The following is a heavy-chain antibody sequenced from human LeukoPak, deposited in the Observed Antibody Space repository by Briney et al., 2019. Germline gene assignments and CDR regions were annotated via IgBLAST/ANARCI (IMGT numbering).Heavy chain of an antibody. CDR3: ATDLSRTYYYDSSGPKADY. V-gene: IGHV1-24*01. CDR1: GYTLTELS. Sequence: ASVKVSCKVSGYTLTELSMHWVRQAPGKGLEWMGDFDPEDGETIYAQKFQGRVTMTEDTSTDTAYMELSSLRSEDTAVYYCATDLSRTYYYDSSGPKADYWGQGTLVTVSS. CDR2: FDPEDGET. J-gene: IGHJ4*02. D-gene: IGHD3-22*01.